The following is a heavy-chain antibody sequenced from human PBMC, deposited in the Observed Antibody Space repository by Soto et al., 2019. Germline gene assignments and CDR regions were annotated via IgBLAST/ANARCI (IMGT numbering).Heavy chain of an antibody. J-gene: IGHJ6*02. D-gene: IGHD3-10*01. CDR1: GFTFSSYT. CDR2: ISSSSSYI. CDR3: ARDERPVFLVRRYGMDV. V-gene: IGHV3-21*01. Sequence: DVQLVESGGGLVKPGGSLRLSCAASGFTFSSYTMDWVRQTPGKGLQWVSSISSSSSYIYYADSVKGRFTISRDNAKNSLYLQMNSLRAEDTAVYYCARDERPVFLVRRYGMDVWGQGTTVTVSS.